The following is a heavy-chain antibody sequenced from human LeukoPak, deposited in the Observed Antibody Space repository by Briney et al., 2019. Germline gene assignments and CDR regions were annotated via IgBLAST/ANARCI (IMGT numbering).Heavy chain of an antibody. D-gene: IGHD4-17*01. CDR3: ARESMYDYGAGNYFFYYVDV. J-gene: IGHJ6*03. CDR1: GGSISSYY. V-gene: IGHV4-59*01. Sequence: SETLSLTCTVSGGSISSYYWSWIRQPPGRGLEWIGYIYHRGSANYNPSLKSRVTIAVDTSKNKFSLTLSSLTAADAAVYYCARESMYDYGAGNYFFYYVDVWGQGTTVTVSS. CDR2: IYHRGSA.